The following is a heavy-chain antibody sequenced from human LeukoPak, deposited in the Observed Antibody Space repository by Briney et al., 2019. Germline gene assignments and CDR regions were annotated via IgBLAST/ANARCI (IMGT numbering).Heavy chain of an antibody. CDR2: IYYSGST. CDR1: GGSISSYY. V-gene: IGHV4-59*01. D-gene: IGHD1-26*01. J-gene: IGHJ4*02. CDR3: ARARGSYYY. Sequence: SETLSLTCTVSGGSISSYYWSWIRQPPGKGLEGSGYIYYSGSTNYNPSLKSRVTISVDTSKNQFSLKLSSVTAADTAVYYCARARGSYYYWGQGTLVTVSS.